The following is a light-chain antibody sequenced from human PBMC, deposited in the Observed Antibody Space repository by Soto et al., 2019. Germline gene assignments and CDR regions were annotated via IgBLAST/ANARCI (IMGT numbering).Light chain of an antibody. V-gene: IGKV1-5*03. CDR1: QSISTW. CDR2: RAS. CDR3: QQYNGWPIT. J-gene: IGKJ5*01. Sequence: DVQMTQSPSTLSASVGDRVTITCRASQSISTWLAWYQQKPGEAPKLLIYRASSLESGVPSRFSGSGSGTEFTLTISSLQPDDFAVYYCQQYNGWPITFGQGTRLEIK.